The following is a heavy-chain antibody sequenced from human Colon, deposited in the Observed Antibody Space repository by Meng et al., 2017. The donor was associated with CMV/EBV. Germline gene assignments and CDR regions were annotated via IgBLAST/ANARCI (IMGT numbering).Heavy chain of an antibody. J-gene: IGHJ4*02. CDR2: INHDGTT. CDR3: AREGTLGGYCSSTSCYRNRPLDY. V-gene: IGHV4-34*01. CDR1: YY. Sequence: YYWSWIRQPPGKGLEWIGAINHDGTTNYNLSLKSRLTVSVDTSKNQISLNLTSVTAADTAVYYCAREGTLGGYCSSTSCYRNRPLDYWGQGTLVTVSS. D-gene: IGHD2-2*01.